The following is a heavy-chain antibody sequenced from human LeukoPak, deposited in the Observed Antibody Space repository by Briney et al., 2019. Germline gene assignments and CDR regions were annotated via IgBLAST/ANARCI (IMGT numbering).Heavy chain of an antibody. D-gene: IGHD3-10*01. CDR3: ARGGTYYYGSGSFDY. CDR1: GGSISSYY. CDR2: IYYSGST. Sequence: SETLSLTCTVSGGSISSYYWSWIRQPPGKGREWIGYIYYSGSTNYNPSLKSRVTISVDTSKNQFSLKLRSVTAADTAVYYCARGGTYYYGSGSFDYWGQGTLVTVSS. V-gene: IGHV4-59*01. J-gene: IGHJ4*02.